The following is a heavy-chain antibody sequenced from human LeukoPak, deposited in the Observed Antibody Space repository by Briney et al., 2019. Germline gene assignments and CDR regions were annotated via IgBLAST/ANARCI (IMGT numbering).Heavy chain of an antibody. J-gene: IGHJ4*02. D-gene: IGHD3-22*01. CDR2: IYHSGST. Sequence: SETLSLTCAVSGGSISSSNWWSWVRQPPGKGLEWIGEIYHSGSTSYNPSLKSRVTISVDKSKNQFSLKLSSVTAADTAVYYCARVSSGYTKFDYWGQGTLVTVSS. CDR1: GGSISSSNW. V-gene: IGHV4-4*02. CDR3: ARVSSGYTKFDY.